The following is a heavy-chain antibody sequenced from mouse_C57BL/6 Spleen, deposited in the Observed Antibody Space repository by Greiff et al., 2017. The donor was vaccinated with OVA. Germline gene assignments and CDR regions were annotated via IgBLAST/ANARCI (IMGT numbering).Heavy chain of an antibody. J-gene: IGHJ4*01. CDR1: GYTFTSYW. D-gene: IGHD2-4*01. V-gene: IGHV1-5*01. Sequence: EVKLQESGTVLARPGASVKMSCKTSGYTFTSYWMHWVKQRPGQGLEWIGAIYPGNSDTSYNQKFTGKAKLTAVTSASTAYMELSSLTKEDSAVYYCTSPIYYDYDGYAMDYWGQGTSVTVSS. CDR3: TSPIYYDYDGYAMDY. CDR2: IYPGNSDT.